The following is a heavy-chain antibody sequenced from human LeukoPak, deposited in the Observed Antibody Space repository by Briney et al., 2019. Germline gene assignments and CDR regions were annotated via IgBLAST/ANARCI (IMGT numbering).Heavy chain of an antibody. CDR3: ARRFGELLSHAFDI. Sequence: ASVKVSCKASGYTFTNYGISWVRQAPGQGLQWMGWISVYNGNTNSVQKFQGRVTITRNTSISTAYMELSSLRSEDTAVYYCARRFGELLSHAFDIWGQGTMVTVSS. CDR2: ISVYNGNT. V-gene: IGHV1-18*01. J-gene: IGHJ3*02. D-gene: IGHD3-10*01. CDR1: GYTFTNYG.